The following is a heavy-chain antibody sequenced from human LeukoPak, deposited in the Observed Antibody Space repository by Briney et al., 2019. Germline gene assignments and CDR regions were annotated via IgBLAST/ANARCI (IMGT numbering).Heavy chain of an antibody. CDR3: AKGVEYSSSSGFGY. J-gene: IGHJ4*02. D-gene: IGHD6-6*01. V-gene: IGHV3-23*01. Sequence: GGSLRLSCAASGFTFSSYAMSWVRQAPGKGLEWVSVISGSGGSTYYADSVKGRFTISRDNSKNTLYLQMNSLRAEDTAVYYCAKGVEYSSSSGFGYWGQGTLVTVSS. CDR2: ISGSGGST. CDR1: GFTFSSYA.